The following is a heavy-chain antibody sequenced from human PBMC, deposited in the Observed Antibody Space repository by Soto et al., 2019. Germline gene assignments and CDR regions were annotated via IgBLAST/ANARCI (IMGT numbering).Heavy chain of an antibody. V-gene: IGHV4-59*01. CDR2: IYYSGST. CDR1: GGSISTYY. J-gene: IGHJ4*02. Sequence: SETLSLTCTVSGGSISTYYWSWIRQPPGKELEWIGYIYYSGSTSYDPSLKGRVIISVDTSKNQFSLMLASMTPADTAVYYCARVRDGQSPYCYFDYWGQGTLVTVS. D-gene: IGHD1-26*01. CDR3: ARVRDGQSPYCYFDY.